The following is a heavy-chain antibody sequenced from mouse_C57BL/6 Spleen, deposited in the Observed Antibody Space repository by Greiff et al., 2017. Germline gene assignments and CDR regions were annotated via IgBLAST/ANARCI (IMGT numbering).Heavy chain of an antibody. D-gene: IGHD1-2*01. J-gene: IGHJ2*01. CDR2: IDPENGDT. Sequence: VQLKESGAELVRPGASVKLSCTAYGFNIKDDYMHWVKQRPEQGLEWIGWIDPENGDTEYAAKFQGTAPITSDPSSNPAYLQLSSLTSADTAVYYSTTRLPYWGQGTTLTVSS. V-gene: IGHV14-4*01. CDR1: GFNIKDDY. CDR3: TTRLPY.